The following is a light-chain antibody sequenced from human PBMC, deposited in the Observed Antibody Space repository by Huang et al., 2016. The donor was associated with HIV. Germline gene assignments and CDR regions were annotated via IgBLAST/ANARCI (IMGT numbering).Light chain of an antibody. Sequence: EIVMTQSPATLSVSPGERSTLSCRASQSVSPDLAWYQQKPDQAPRLLIYGAATRATGVPARCSGNGSRTEFTLTITSLQSEDFAVYYCQQYHNWPPFFGGGTKVEIK. CDR2: GAA. CDR1: QSVSPD. CDR3: QQYHNWPPF. J-gene: IGKJ4*01. V-gene: IGKV3-15*01.